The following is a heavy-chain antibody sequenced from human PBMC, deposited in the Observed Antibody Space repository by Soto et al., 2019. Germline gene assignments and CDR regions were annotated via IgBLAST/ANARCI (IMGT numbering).Heavy chain of an antibody. D-gene: IGHD3-22*01. CDR1: GGSISSYY. V-gene: IGHV4-59*01. Sequence: QVQLQESGPGLVKPSETLSLTCTVSGGSISSYYWSWIRQPPGKGLEWIGYIYYSGSTNYNPSLKSRVTISVDTSKNQFSLKLSSVTAADTAVYYCARDGYYYDSSGYYPLGWYFDLWGRGTLVTVSS. CDR3: ARDGYYYDSSGYYPLGWYFDL. J-gene: IGHJ2*01. CDR2: IYYSGST.